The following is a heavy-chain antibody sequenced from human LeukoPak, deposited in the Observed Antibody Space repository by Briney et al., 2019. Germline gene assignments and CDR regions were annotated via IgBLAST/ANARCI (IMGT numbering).Heavy chain of an antibody. CDR2: MRGSGDTV. J-gene: IGHJ4*02. Sequence: GGSLRLSCAASGSTFSDYFMTWIRQAPGNGLEWIAHMRGSGDTVSYADSVRGRFTISRDNVKNSLYLQMNGLRVEDTAVYYCARLGVITRAGTYDYWGQGALVTVSS. CDR1: GSTFSDYF. CDR3: ARLGVITRAGTYDY. D-gene: IGHD6-13*01. V-gene: IGHV3-11*01.